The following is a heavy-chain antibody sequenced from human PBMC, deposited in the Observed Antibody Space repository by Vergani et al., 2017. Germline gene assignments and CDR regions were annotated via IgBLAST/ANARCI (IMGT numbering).Heavy chain of an antibody. CDR3: ARVHDYSNYLGQFDY. CDR2: ISYDGSNK. CDR1: GFTFSSYA. V-gene: IGHV3-30-3*01. Sequence: QVQLVESGGGVVQPGRSLRLSCAASGFTFSSYAMHWVRQAPGKGLEWVAVISYDGSNKYHADSVKGRFTISRDNSKNTLYLQMNSLKTEDTAVYYCARVHDYSNYLGQFDYWGQGTLVTVSS. D-gene: IGHD4-11*01. J-gene: IGHJ4*02.